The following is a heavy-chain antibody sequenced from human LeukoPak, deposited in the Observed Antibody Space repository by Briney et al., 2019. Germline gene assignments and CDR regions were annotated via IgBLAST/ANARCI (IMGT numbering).Heavy chain of an antibody. D-gene: IGHD5-18*01. J-gene: IGHJ4*02. CDR3: ARGRGYSYGQIDY. V-gene: IGHV4-34*01. CDR2: INHSGST. CDR1: GGSFSGYY. Sequence: SETLSLTRAVYGGSFSGYYWSWIRQPPGKGLEWIGEINHSGSTNYNPSLKSRVTISVDTSKNQFSLKLSSVTAADTAVYYCARGRGYSYGQIDYWGQGTLVTVSS.